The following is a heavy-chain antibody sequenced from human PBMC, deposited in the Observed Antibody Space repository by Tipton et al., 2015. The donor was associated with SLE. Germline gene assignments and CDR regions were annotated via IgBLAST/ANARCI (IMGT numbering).Heavy chain of an antibody. CDR3: ARDEYRYDATGYHLRGHFDF. V-gene: IGHV4-59*01. Sequence: TLSLTCTVSGGSISSYYWSWIRQPPGKGLEWIGYIYYSGSTNYNPSLKSRVTISVDTSKNQFSLKLSSVTAADTAVYYCARDEYRYDATGYHLRGHFDFWGQGTLVTVSS. CDR1: GGSISSYY. J-gene: IGHJ4*02. D-gene: IGHD3-22*01. CDR2: IYYSGST.